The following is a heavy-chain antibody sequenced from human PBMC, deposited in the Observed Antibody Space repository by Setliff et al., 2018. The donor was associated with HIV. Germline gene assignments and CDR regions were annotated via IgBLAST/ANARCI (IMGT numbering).Heavy chain of an antibody. J-gene: IGHJ4*02. D-gene: IGHD2-15*01. V-gene: IGHV3-23*01. CDR2: ISGSGGST. CDR3: AKMVGGSRSSGSCYFDY. CDR1: GLSFSSYV. Sequence: GSLRLSCAASGLSFSSYVMSWVRQAPGKGLEWVSGISGSGGSTYYADSVKGRFTISRDNSKNTVYLQMNSLRAEDTAIYYCAKMVGGSRSSGSCYFDYWGQGTLVTSPQ.